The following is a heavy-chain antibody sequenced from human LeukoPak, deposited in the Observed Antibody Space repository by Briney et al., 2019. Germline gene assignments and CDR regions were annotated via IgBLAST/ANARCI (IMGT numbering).Heavy chain of an antibody. Sequence: GGSLRPSCAASGFTFSSYAMSWVRQAPGKGLEWVSAISGSGGSTYYADSVKGRFTITRDNSKNTLYLQMNSRRAEDTAVYYCAKENAGPFDYWGQGTLVTVSS. CDR1: GFTFSSYA. CDR3: AKENAGPFDY. J-gene: IGHJ4*02. V-gene: IGHV3-23*01. CDR2: ISGSGGST. D-gene: IGHD1-1*01.